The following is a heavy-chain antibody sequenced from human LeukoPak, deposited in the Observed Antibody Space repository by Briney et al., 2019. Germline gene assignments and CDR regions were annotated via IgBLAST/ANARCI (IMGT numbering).Heavy chain of an antibody. J-gene: IGHJ4*02. CDR3: ARDRLGTGSHDY. CDR2: IKQDGNEK. CDR1: GFTFSGHW. D-gene: IGHD7-27*01. V-gene: IGHV3-7*01. Sequence: PGGSLRLSCAASGFTFSGHWMTWVRQAPGEGLEWVGNIKQDGNEKRYVDSVRGRFTISRDNAKDSLFLSMNSLRVDDTAVYYCARDRLGTGSHDYWGQGALVTVSS.